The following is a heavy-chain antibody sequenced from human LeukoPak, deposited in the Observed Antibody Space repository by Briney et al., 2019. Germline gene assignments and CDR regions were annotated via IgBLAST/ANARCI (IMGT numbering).Heavy chain of an antibody. V-gene: IGHV3-74*01. CDR3: TRGPPDGSGNYYPGDF. Sequence: GGSLRLSCAASGFTFSSYWMHWVRQAPGKGLVWVSRINTDGSSTSYADSVKGRFTISRDNAKNTLYLQMNSLRVEDTAVYYCTRGPPDGSGNYYPGDFWGQGTLVTVSS. J-gene: IGHJ4*02. D-gene: IGHD3-10*01. CDR2: INTDGSST. CDR1: GFTFSSYW.